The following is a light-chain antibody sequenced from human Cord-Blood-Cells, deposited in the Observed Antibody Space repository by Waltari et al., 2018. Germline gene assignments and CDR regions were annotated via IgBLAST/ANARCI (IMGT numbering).Light chain of an antibody. CDR1: SSDVGGYNY. CDR2: DVS. CDR3: SSYTSSSTLYV. Sequence: QSALTQPASVSGSPGQSITISCTGTSSDVGGYNYVSWYQQHPGKAPKLMIYDVSNRPSGVSNRFSGSKSRNTASLTISGLHAEDEADYYCSSYTSSSTLYVFGTGTKVTVL. J-gene: IGLJ1*01. V-gene: IGLV2-14*01.